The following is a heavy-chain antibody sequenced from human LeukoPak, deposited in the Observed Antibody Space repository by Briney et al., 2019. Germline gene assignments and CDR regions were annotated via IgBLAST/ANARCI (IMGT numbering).Heavy chain of an antibody. CDR3: ARDRIAARPDENWFDP. CDR1: GYTFTSYG. CDR2: ISAYNGNT. Sequence: ASVKVSCKASGYTFTSYGLIWVRQAPGQGLEWMGWISAYNGNTNYAQKLQGRVTMTTDTSTSTAYMELRSLRSDDTAVYYCARDRIAARPDENWFDPWGQGTLVTVSS. J-gene: IGHJ5*02. V-gene: IGHV1-18*01. D-gene: IGHD6-6*01.